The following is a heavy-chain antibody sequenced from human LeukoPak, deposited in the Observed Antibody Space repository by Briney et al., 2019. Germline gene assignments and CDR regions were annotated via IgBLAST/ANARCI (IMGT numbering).Heavy chain of an antibody. CDR2: TNPNTGGT. D-gene: IGHD2-2*01. Sequence: ASVKVSCKASGYTFTSYGITWVRQAPGQGLEWMGWTNPNTGGTNYAQKFQGRVTMTRDTSISTAYMELSRLRSDDTAVYYCARDFGVVVVPAAMRDYYYMDAWGKGTTVTVSS. CDR1: GYTFTSYG. CDR3: ARDFGVVVVPAAMRDYYYMDA. J-gene: IGHJ6*03. V-gene: IGHV1-2*02.